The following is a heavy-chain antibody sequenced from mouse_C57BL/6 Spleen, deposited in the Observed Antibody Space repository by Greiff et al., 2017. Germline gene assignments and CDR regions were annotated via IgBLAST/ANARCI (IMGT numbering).Heavy chain of an antibody. D-gene: IGHD2-4*01. V-gene: IGHV1-26*01. CDR3: ARGGYDYQLGRTWFAY. CDR2: INPNNGGT. J-gene: IGHJ3*01. Sequence: VQLKQSGPELVKPGASVKISCKASGYTFTDYYMNWVKQSHGKSLEWIGDINPNNGGTSHNQKFKGKATLTVDKSSSTAYMELRSLTSEDSAVYYCARGGYDYQLGRTWFAYWGQGTLVTVSA. CDR1: GYTFTDYY.